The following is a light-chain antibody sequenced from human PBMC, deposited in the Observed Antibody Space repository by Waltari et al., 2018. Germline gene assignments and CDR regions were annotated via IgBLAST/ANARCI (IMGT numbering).Light chain of an antibody. V-gene: IGLV2-14*03. Sequence: QSALTQPASVSGSPGQSITISCTGTSSAVGGYNYVPRYQQHPGKAPKLMIYDVTKRASGVSSRFTGSKSGNTASLTISGLQTDDEADYYCSSYRKSSTAGGVFGTGTKVTVL. J-gene: IGLJ1*01. CDR3: SSYRKSSTAGGV. CDR2: DVT. CDR1: SSAVGGYNY.